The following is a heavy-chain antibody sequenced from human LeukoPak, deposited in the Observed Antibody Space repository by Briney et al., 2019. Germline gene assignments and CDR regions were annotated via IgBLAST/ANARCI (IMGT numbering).Heavy chain of an antibody. CDR3: ARAQERITMIVVVKPFDY. CDR1: GYTFTGYY. V-gene: IGHV1-2*02. Sequence: ASVKVSCKASGYTFTGYYMHWVRQAPGQGLEWMGWINPNSGGTNYAQKFQGRVTMTRDTSISTAYMEPSRLRSDDTAVYYCARAQERITMIVVVKPFDYWGQGTLVTVSS. J-gene: IGHJ4*02. D-gene: IGHD3-22*01. CDR2: INPNSGGT.